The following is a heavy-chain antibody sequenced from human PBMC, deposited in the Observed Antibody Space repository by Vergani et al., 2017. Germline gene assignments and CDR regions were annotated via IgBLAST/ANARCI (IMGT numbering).Heavy chain of an antibody. V-gene: IGHV4-34*01. CDR2: INHSGST. J-gene: IGHJ4*02. Sequence: QVQLQQWGAGLLKPSETLSLTCAVYGGSFSGYYWSWIRQPPGKGLEWIGEINHSGSTNYNPSLKSRVTISVDTSKNQFSLKLSSVTAADTAVYYCAGVVPAANFDYGGQGTLVTVSS. CDR3: AGVVPAANFDY. D-gene: IGHD2-2*01. CDR1: GGSFSGYY.